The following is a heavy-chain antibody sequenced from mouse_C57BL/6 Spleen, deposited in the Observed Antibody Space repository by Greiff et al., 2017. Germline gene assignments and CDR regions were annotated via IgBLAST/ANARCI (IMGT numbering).Heavy chain of an antibody. J-gene: IGHJ4*01. V-gene: IGHV1-72*01. CDR2: IDPNSGGT. D-gene: IGHD2-4*01. CDR3: AKPIYYDYDDFYAMDY. Sequence: QVQLQQPGAELVKPGASVKLSCKASGYTFTSYWMHWVKQRPGRGLEWIGRIDPNSGGTKYNEKFKSKATLTVDKPSSTAYMQLSSLTSEDSAVYYCAKPIYYDYDDFYAMDYWGQGTSVTVSS. CDR1: GYTFTSYW.